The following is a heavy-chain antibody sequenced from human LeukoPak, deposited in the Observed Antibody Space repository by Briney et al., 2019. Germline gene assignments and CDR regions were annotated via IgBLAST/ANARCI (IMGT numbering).Heavy chain of an antibody. J-gene: IGHJ4*02. D-gene: IGHD3-22*01. CDR1: GFTFSSYA. V-gene: IGHV3-23*01. CDR2: ISGSGGST. Sequence: GGSLRLSCAASGFTFSSYAMSWVRQAPGKGLEWVSAISGSGGSTYYADSVKGRFTISRDNSKNTLYLQMNSLRAEDTAVYYCAKRLYYDSSGYYDYWGQGTLVTVSS. CDR3: AKRLYYDSSGYYDY.